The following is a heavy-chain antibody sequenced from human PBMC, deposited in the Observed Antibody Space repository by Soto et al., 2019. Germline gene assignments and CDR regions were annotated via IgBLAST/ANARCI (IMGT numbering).Heavy chain of an antibody. CDR3: AKDRLGGGLDY. CDR1: GFSFSNYA. V-gene: IGHV3-23*01. CDR2: VTSRGDTT. Sequence: EVQLLQSGGGLVQPGGSLRLSCAASGFSFSNYAMNWVRQAPVKGLEWVSIVTSRGDTTYYADSVKGRFTISRDNSKNTLYMQVNSLTAEDTAVYYCAKDRLGGGLDYWGQGTLVSISS. J-gene: IGHJ4*02. D-gene: IGHD3-16*01.